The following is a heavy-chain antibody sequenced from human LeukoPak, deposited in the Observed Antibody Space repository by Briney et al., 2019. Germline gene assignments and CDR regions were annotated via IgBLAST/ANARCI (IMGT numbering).Heavy chain of an antibody. D-gene: IGHD3-10*01. J-gene: IGHJ4*02. CDR1: GVSVRGYY. Sequence: PSETLSLTCIVSGVSVRGYYWNWIRQPPGKGLKWIGDIFYSGNTNYNPSLKSRVTISLDTSKNQFSLKLSSVTAADTAVYYCARSWYGSGSYYNPPFDYWGQGTMVAVSS. CDR3: ARSWYGSGSYYNPPFDY. CDR2: IFYSGNT. V-gene: IGHV4-59*08.